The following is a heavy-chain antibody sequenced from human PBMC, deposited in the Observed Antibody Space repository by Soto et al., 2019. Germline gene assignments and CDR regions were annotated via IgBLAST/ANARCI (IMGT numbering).Heavy chain of an antibody. V-gene: IGHV3-33*01. CDR1: GFTFSSYG. CDR2: IWYDGSNK. D-gene: IGHD3-22*01. Sequence: PGGSLRLSCAASGFTFSSYGMHWVRQAPGKGLEWVAVIWYDGSNKYYADSVKGRFTISRDNSKNTLYLQMNSLRAEDTAVYYCAIDYESSGNLDYLGQGTLVTVSS. CDR3: AIDYESSGNLDY. J-gene: IGHJ4*02.